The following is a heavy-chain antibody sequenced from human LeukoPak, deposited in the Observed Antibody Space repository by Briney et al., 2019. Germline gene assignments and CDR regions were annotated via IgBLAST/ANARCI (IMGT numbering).Heavy chain of an antibody. J-gene: IGHJ4*02. V-gene: IGHV4-4*07. CDR1: GGSTSSYY. D-gene: IGHD6-13*01. Sequence: SETLSLTCTVSGGSTSSYYWSWIRQPAGKGLEWIGRIYSTGSTNYNPSLKSRVTMSVDTSKNQFSLRLRSVTAADTAVYYCARQIASAGTAGFDFWGQGALVTVSS. CDR3: ARQIASAGTAGFDF. CDR2: IYSTGST.